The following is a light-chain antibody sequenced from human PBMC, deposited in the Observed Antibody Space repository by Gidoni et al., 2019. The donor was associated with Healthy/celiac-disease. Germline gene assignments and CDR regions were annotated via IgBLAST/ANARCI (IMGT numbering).Light chain of an antibody. CDR3: QQRSNWPIT. J-gene: IGKJ5*01. CDR1: QSVSSY. V-gene: IGKV3-11*01. CDR2: DAS. Sequence: LATLSLSPGERATLACRASQSVSSYLAWYQQKPGQAPRLLIYDASNRATGIPARFSGSGSGTDFTLTISSLEPDDFAVYYCQQRSNWPITFGQGTRLEIK.